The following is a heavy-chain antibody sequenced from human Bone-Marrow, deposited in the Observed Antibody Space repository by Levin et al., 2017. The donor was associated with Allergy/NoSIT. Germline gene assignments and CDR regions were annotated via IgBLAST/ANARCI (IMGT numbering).Heavy chain of an antibody. CDR3: ARTVVHYYRDC. Sequence: GGSLRLSCAASGFTLSKYAMNWVRRAPGKGLEWVSTLLSNGATTYYAASVKGRFTISRDSSKNTLYLQVTSLRDDDTAIYYCARTVVHYYRDCWGQGTLVTVSS. CDR2: LLSNGATT. CDR1: GFTLSKYA. D-gene: IGHD4/OR15-4a*01. V-gene: IGHV3-23*01. J-gene: IGHJ4*02.